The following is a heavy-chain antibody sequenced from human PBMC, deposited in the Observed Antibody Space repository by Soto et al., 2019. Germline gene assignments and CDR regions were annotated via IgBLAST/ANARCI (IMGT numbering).Heavy chain of an antibody. V-gene: IGHV1-2*04. CDR1: GYTFTGYY. J-gene: IGHJ4*02. CDR2: INPNSGGT. D-gene: IGHD2-8*01. CDR3: ARGRREYCTNGVCLYYFDY. Sequence: GASVKVSCKASGYTFTGYYMHWVRQAPGQGLEWMGWINPNSGGTNYAQKFQGWVTMTRDTSISTAYMELSRLRSDDTAVYYCARGRREYCTNGVCLYYFDYWGQGTLVTVSS.